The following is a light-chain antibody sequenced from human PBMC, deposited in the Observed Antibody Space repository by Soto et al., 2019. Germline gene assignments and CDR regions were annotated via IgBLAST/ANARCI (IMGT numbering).Light chain of an antibody. J-gene: IGKJ1*01. V-gene: IGKV3-15*01. CDR1: QSVSSN. CDR2: GAS. Sequence: EIVMTQSPATLSVSPGERATLSCRASQSVSSNLAWYQQKPGQAPRLLIYGASTRATGIPARFSGSGSGTEFTLTISRLQSEDFAVYYCQQYNNWRRTFGQGTKGEIK. CDR3: QQYNNWRRT.